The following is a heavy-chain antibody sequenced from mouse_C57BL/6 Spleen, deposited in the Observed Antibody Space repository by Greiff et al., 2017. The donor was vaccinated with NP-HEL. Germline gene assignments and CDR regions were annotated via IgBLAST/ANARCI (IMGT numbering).Heavy chain of an antibody. CDR2: INPSTGGT. J-gene: IGHJ2*01. V-gene: IGHV1-42*01. CDR1: GYSFTGYY. D-gene: IGHD2-1*01. Sequence: EVQLQQSGPELVKPGASVKISCKASGYSFTGYYMNWVKQSPEKSLEWIGEINPSTGGTTYNQKFKAKATLTVDKSSSTAYMQLKSLTSEDSAVYYCAREGKGNYVHFDYWGQGTTLTVSS. CDR3: AREGKGNYVHFDY.